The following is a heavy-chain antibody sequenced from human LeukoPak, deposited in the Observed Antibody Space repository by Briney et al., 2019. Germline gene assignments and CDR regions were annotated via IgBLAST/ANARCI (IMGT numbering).Heavy chain of an antibody. CDR1: GFTFSTSI. D-gene: IGHD4-17*01. J-gene: IGHJ4*02. Sequence: PGGSLRPSCAASGFTFSTSIMHWVRQAPGKGLEWVAVISYDGNNKYYADSVKGRFTISRDNSKNTLYLQMNSLRAEDTAIYYCAKDEYGAPVDYFDYWGQGTLVTVSS. V-gene: IGHV3-30*18. CDR2: ISYDGNNK. CDR3: AKDEYGAPVDYFDY.